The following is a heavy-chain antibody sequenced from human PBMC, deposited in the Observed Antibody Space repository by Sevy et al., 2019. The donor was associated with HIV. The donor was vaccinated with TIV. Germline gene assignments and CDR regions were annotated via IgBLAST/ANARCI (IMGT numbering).Heavy chain of an antibody. Sequence: GGSLRLSCAASGFTFSSYAMHWVRQAPGKGLEWVAVISYDGSNKYYADSVKGRFTISRDNSKNTLYLQMNSLRAEDTAVYYCARDFQHWGQDTLVTVSS. CDR2: ISYDGSNK. CDR1: GFTFSSYA. CDR3: ARDFQH. J-gene: IGHJ1*01. V-gene: IGHV3-30*04.